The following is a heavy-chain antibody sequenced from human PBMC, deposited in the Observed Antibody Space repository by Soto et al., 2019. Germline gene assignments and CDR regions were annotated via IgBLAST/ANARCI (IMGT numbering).Heavy chain of an antibody. Sequence: PGGSLRLSCAASGFTFSSYSMKWVRQAPGKGLEWVSHISSSSTGMYYADSVKGRFIVSRDNAKNSLYLQMNNLRDEDTAVYYCTRVGRGAVVVGDLGYFYYGMDVWGQGTTVTVSS. J-gene: IGHJ6*02. CDR3: TRVGRGAVVVGDLGYFYYGMDV. CDR1: GFTFSSYS. V-gene: IGHV3-48*02. D-gene: IGHD2-15*01. CDR2: ISSSSTGM.